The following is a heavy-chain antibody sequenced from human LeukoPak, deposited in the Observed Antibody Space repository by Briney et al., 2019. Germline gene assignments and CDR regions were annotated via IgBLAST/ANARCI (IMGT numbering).Heavy chain of an antibody. Sequence: GGSLRLSCAASGFTFSASAMHWVRQASGKGLEWVGRIRNKTRTYATAYAASVKGRVTISRDDSKSTAYLQMNSLNTEDTAVYYCXRLENXNGGNLDYWGQGSLVTVSS. J-gene: IGHJ4*02. CDR1: GFTFSASA. CDR2: IRNKTRTYAT. CDR3: XRLENXNGGNLDY. D-gene: IGHD4-23*01. V-gene: IGHV3-73*01.